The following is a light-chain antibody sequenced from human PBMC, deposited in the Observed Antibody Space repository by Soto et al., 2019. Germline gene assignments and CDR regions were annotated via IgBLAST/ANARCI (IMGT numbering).Light chain of an antibody. J-gene: IGLJ1*01. V-gene: IGLV2-23*01. CDR1: SSDVGSYNL. Sequence: QSVLTQHASVSGSPGQSITMSCTGTSSDVGSYNLVSWYQQHPGKAPKLMIYEGSKRPSGVSNRFSGSKSGNTASLTISGLQAEDEADYYCCSYAGSSTFVFGTGTKVTVL. CDR3: CSYAGSSTFV. CDR2: EGS.